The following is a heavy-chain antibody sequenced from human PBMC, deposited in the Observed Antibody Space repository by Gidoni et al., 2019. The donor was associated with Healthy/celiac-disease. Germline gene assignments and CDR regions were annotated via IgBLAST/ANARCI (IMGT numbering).Heavy chain of an antibody. CDR2: IKQDGSEK. D-gene: IGHD6-19*01. J-gene: IGHJ4*02. V-gene: IGHV3-7*01. Sequence: EVQLVESGGGLVQPGGYLRLSCAASGFTFSSYWMSWVRQAPGKGLEWVANIKQDGSEKYYVDSVKGRFTISRDNAKNSLYLQMNSLRAEDTAVYYCARAQAVARFDYWGQGTLVTVSS. CDR3: ARAQAVARFDY. CDR1: GFTFSSYW.